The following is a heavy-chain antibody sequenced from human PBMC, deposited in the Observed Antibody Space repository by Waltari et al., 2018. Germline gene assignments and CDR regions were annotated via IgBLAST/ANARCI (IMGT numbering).Heavy chain of an antibody. Sequence: EVQLLESGGGLVQPGGSLRLSCAASGFTFSSYAMSWVRQAPGKGLEGVSVIYIGGSTYYADSVKGRFTISRDNSKNTLYLQMNSLRAEDTAVYYCAKDGRGGYYYDSSGQSCDAFDIWGQGTMVTVSS. J-gene: IGHJ3*02. CDR3: AKDGRGGYYYDSSGQSCDAFDI. V-gene: IGHV3-23*03. D-gene: IGHD3-22*01. CDR2: IYIGGST. CDR1: GFTFSSYA.